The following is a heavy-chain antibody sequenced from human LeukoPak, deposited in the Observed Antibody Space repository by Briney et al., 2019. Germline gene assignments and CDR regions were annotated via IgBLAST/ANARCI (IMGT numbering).Heavy chain of an antibody. D-gene: IGHD3-16*01. J-gene: IGHJ2*01. Sequence: GSSVKVSCKASGGTFSSYAISWVRQAPGKGLEWMGGFDPEDGETIYAQKFQGRVTMTEDTSTDTAYMELSSLRSEDTAVYYCATPGGVGLYFDLWGRGTLVTVSS. CDR2: FDPEDGET. CDR1: GGTFSSYA. CDR3: ATPGGVGLYFDL. V-gene: IGHV1-24*01.